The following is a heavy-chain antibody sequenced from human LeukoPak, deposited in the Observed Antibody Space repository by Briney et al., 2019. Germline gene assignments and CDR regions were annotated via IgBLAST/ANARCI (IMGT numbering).Heavy chain of an antibody. CDR2: IYYSGST. Sequence: PSETLSLTCTVSGGSISSSSYYWGWIRQPPGKGLEWIGSIYYSGSTYYNPSLKSRVTISVDTSKNQFSLKLRSVTAVDTAVYYCAREGQAYSAFDIWGQGTMVTVSS. CDR3: AREGQAYSAFDI. V-gene: IGHV4-39*07. CDR1: GGSISSSSYY. D-gene: IGHD2-21*01. J-gene: IGHJ3*02.